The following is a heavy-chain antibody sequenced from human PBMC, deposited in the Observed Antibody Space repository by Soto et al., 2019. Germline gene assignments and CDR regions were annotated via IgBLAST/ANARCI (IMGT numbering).Heavy chain of an antibody. D-gene: IGHD7-27*01. CDR3: ARQDVRAWGWIDP. CDR2: IYYSGIT. V-gene: IGHV4-39*01. Sequence: QLQLQESGPGLVKPSETLSFTCTVSGGSISSSSYYWGWVRQSPGKGLEWIGTIYYSGITYYNPSLKSRVTISLDTSKNPFSLKLPSVTAADTAVYYCARQDVRAWGWIDPWGQGTLVTVSS. J-gene: IGHJ5*02. CDR1: GGSISSSSYY.